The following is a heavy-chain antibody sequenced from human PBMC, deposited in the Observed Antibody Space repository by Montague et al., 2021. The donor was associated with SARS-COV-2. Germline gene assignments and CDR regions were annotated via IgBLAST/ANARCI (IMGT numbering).Heavy chain of an antibody. Sequence: SLRLSCAASGFTFRSYGMSWVRQAPGKGLEWVSGIYSGGSSTYYADSVKGRFTISRDNSKNTLYLQMNSLRAEDTAVYYCATTTGLGSWGQGTLVTVSS. CDR1: GFTFRSYG. J-gene: IGHJ5*02. CDR2: IYSGGSST. V-gene: IGHV3-23*03. D-gene: IGHD4-17*01. CDR3: ATTTGLGS.